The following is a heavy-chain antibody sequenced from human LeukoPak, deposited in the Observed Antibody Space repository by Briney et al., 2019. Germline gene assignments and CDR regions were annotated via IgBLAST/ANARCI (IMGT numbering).Heavy chain of an antibody. J-gene: IGHJ3*02. Sequence: PGRSLRLSCAASGFTFSSYGMYWVRQAPGKGLEWVAVIWYDGSNKYYADSVKGRFTISRDNSKFTLYLQMNRLRVGNTAVYYCARAYRGYYGSGSYYNDAFDIWGQGTMVTVSS. CDR3: ARAYRGYYGSGSYYNDAFDI. V-gene: IGHV3-33*01. CDR2: IWYDGSNK. CDR1: GFTFSSYG. D-gene: IGHD3-10*01.